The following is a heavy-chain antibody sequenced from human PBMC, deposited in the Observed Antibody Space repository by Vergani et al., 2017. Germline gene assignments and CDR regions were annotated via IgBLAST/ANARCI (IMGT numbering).Heavy chain of an antibody. Sequence: EVQLVESGGGLVQPGGSLRLSCAASGFTFSSYSMNWVRQAPGKGLGWVSYISSSGSTIYYADSVKGRFTMSRDNAKNSLYLQMNSLRAEDTAVYYCARTPMRGLYYYYYYMDVWGKGTTVTVS. D-gene: IGHD3-22*01. CDR1: GFTFSSYS. CDR2: ISSSGSTI. V-gene: IGHV3-48*04. CDR3: ARTPMRGLYYYYYYMDV. J-gene: IGHJ6*03.